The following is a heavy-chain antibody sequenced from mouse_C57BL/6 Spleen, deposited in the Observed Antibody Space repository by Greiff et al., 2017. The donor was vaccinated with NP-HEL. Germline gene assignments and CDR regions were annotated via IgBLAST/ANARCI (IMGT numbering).Heavy chain of an antibody. CDR3: AKIGYYGDYAMDY. J-gene: IGHJ4*01. D-gene: IGHD2-3*01. CDR1: GYTFTSYW. V-gene: IGHV1-59*01. CDR2: IDPSDSYT. Sequence: QVQLQQPGAELVRPGTSVKLSCKASGYTFTSYWMHWVKQRPGQGLEWIGVIDPSDSYTNYNQKFKGKATLTVDTSSSTAYMQLSSLTSEDSAVYYCAKIGYYGDYAMDYWGQGTSVTVSS.